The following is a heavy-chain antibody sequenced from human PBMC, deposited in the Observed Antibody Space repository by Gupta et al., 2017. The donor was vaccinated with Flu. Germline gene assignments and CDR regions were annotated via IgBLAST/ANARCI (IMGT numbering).Heavy chain of an antibody. CDR2: IYSGGST. CDR1: GFTVSSNY. V-gene: IGHV3-53*02. Sequence: EVQLVETGGGLIQPGGSLRLSCAASGFTVSSNYMSWVRQAPGKGLEWVSVIYSGGSTYYADSVKGRFTISRDNSKNTLYLQMNSLRAEDTAVYYCARDHQFSHLPRDYWGQGTLVTVSS. J-gene: IGHJ4*02. CDR3: ARDHQFSHLPRDY.